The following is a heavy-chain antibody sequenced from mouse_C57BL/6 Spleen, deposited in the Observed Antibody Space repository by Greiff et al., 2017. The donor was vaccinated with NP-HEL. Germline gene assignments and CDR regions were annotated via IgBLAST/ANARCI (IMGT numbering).Heavy chain of an antibody. V-gene: IGHV1-15*01. Sequence: QVQLKESGAELVRPGASVTLSCKASGYTFTDYEMHWVKQTPVHGLEWIGAIDPETGGTAYNQKFKGKAILTADKSSSTAYMELRSLTSEDSAVYYCTRSRNGYHTLFAYWGQGTLVTVSA. D-gene: IGHD2-2*01. CDR3: TRSRNGYHTLFAY. J-gene: IGHJ3*01. CDR2: IDPETGGT. CDR1: GYTFTDYE.